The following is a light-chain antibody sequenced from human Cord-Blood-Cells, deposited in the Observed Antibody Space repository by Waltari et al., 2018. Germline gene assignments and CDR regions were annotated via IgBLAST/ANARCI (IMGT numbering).Light chain of an antibody. Sequence: QSVLTQPPSVSGAPGQRVTISCTGSSSNIGAGHDAPWYQQLPGTAPKLLIYVNSNRPSGVPDRFSGSKSGTSASLAITGLQAEDEADYYCQSYDSSLSAYVVFGGGTKLTVL. V-gene: IGLV1-40*01. CDR3: QSYDSSLSAYVV. CDR2: VNS. J-gene: IGLJ2*01. CDR1: SSNIGAGHD.